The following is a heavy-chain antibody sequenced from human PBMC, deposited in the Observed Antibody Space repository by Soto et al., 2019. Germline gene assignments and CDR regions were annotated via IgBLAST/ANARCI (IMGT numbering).Heavy chain of an antibody. Sequence: LSLTCLVSGGSGSSGNYYWNWIRQPPGKGLEWIGYIDYSGSTNYNPSLKRRVTISAVMSKSQFSLKLTSVTTADTAVYYCARGATPGTFWFGPWGQGTLVTVSS. V-gene: IGHV4-61*01. CDR3: ARGATPGTFWFGP. CDR1: GGSGSSGNYY. CDR2: IDYSGST. J-gene: IGHJ5*02. D-gene: IGHD6-13*01.